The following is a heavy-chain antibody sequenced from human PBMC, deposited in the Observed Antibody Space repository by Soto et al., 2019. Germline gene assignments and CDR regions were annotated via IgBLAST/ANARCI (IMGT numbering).Heavy chain of an antibody. D-gene: IGHD2-2*01. V-gene: IGHV1-69*01. CDR3: ARSQGSSTSLEIYYYYYYGMDV. CDR2: IIPIPGTA. CDR1: GGTFSSYA. Sequence: QVQLVQSGAEVKKPGSSVKVSCKASGGTFSSYAISWVRQAPGQGLEWMGGIIPIPGTANYAQKFQGRVTIIADVSTSTAYMELSSLRSEDTAVYYCARSQGSSTSLEIYYYYYYGMDVWGQGTTVTVSS. J-gene: IGHJ6*02.